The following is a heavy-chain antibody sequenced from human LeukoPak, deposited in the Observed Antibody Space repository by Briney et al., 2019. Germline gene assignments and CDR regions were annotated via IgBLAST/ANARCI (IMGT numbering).Heavy chain of an antibody. CDR1: GGTFSSYA. J-gene: IGHJ4*02. D-gene: IGHD6-13*01. CDR2: IIPIFGTA. V-gene: IGHV1-69*13. CDR3: ARGAAATSNFDY. Sequence: ASVKVSCKASGGTFSSYAISWVRQAPGQGLEWMGGIIPIFGTANYAQEFQGRVTITADESTSTAYMELSSLRSEDTAVYYCARGAAATSNFDYWGQGTLVTVSS.